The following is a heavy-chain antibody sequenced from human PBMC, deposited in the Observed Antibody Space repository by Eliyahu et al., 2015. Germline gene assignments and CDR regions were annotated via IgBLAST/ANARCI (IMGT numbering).Heavy chain of an antibody. J-gene: IGHJ5*02. CDR3: AKDSERGWLSWFDP. Sequence: QVQLVESGGGVVQPGGSLRLXGVASGFPFRAYGIHWVRQAPGXGLEWVAVISYDRSEIYYVDSVKGRFTISRDNSKNTLYLQMNNLRPEDTAIYYCAKDSERGWLSWFDPWGQGALVTVSS. V-gene: IGHV3-30*18. CDR1: GFPFRAYG. D-gene: IGHD6-19*01. CDR2: ISYDRSEI.